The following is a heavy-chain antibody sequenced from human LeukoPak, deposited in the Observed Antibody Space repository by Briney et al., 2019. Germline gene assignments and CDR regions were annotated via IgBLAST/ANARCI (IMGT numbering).Heavy chain of an antibody. J-gene: IGHJ4*02. CDR1: GYTFTGHY. CDR2: IEPNSGGT. CDR3: AINLVGAIYYFDY. V-gene: IGHV1-2*02. Sequence: ASVKVSCKASGYTFTGHYMHWIRQAPGQGLEWMGWIEPNSGGTHFAQKFQGRLTISRDTSISTAYMELSRLRSDDTAVYYCAINLVGAIYYFDYWGQGTLVTVSS. D-gene: IGHD1-26*01.